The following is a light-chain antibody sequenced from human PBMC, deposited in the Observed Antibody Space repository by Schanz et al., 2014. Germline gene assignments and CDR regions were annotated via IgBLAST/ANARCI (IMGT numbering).Light chain of an antibody. CDR3: CSYAGSSTLL. Sequence: SVLTQPASVSGSPGQSITISCTGTSSDVGSYNLVSWYQHHPGKAPKLMIYEGSKRPSGVPDRFSGSKSGNTASLTISGLQAEDEADYYCCSYAGSSTLLFGGGTKLTVL. J-gene: IGLJ2*01. V-gene: IGLV2-23*01. CDR1: SSDVGSYNL. CDR2: EGS.